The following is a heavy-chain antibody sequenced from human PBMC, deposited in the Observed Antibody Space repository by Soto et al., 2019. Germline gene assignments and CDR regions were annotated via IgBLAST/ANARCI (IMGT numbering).Heavy chain of an antibody. V-gene: IGHV1-69*13. J-gene: IGHJ6*02. CDR3: ARDRYDFWSGYYKEWDYYYGMDV. D-gene: IGHD3-3*01. CDR2: IIPIFGTA. Sequence: SVKVSCKASGGTFSSYSISWVRQAPGQGLERMGGIIPIFGTANYAQKFQGRVTITADESTSTAYMELSSLRSEDTAVYYCARDRYDFWSGYYKEWDYYYGMDVWGQGTTVTVSS. CDR1: GGTFSSYS.